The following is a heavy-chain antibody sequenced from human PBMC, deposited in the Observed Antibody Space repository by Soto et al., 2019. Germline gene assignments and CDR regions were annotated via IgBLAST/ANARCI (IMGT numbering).Heavy chain of an antibody. D-gene: IGHD4-4*01. J-gene: IGHJ6*03. Sequence: EVQLVESGGGLVQPGGSLRLSCAASGFTVSSNYMSWVRQAPGKGLEWVSVIYSGGSTYYADSVKGRFTISRDNSKNTLYLQMNSLRAEDTAVYYCVRDAQDILQTKTKVYYYYYMDVWGKGTTVTVSS. CDR3: VRDAQDILQTKTKVYYYYYMDV. V-gene: IGHV3-66*01. CDR2: IYSGGST. CDR1: GFTVSSNY.